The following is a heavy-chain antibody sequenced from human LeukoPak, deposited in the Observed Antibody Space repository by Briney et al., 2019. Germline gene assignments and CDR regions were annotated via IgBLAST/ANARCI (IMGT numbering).Heavy chain of an antibody. CDR1: GGSISGSDYY. J-gene: IGHJ4*02. Sequence: SETLSLTCTVSGGSISGSDYYWGWIRQPPGKGLEWIGSIYYSGSTYYNSSLKSRVTISVDTSRNQFSLKLSSVTAADTALYYCARLFRGVGYWGQGTLVTVS. D-gene: IGHD3-16*01. V-gene: IGHV4-39*01. CDR3: ARLFRGVGY. CDR2: IYYSGST.